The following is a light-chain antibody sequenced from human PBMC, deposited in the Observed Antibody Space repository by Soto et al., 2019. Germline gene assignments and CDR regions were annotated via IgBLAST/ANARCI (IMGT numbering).Light chain of an antibody. V-gene: IGLV2-8*01. CDR2: EVT. Sequence: QSALTQPPSASGSPGQSVTISCTGSSSDVGGYDYVSWYQQHPGKAPKLMIHEVTKRPSGVPNRFSGSKSGNTASLTVSGLQTDDEADYYCSSFAGANIWVFGGGTQLTVL. J-gene: IGLJ3*02. CDR3: SSFAGANIWV. CDR1: SSDVGGYDY.